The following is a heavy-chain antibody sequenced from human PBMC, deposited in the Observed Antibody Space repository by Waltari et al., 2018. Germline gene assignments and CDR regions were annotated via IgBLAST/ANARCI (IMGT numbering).Heavy chain of an antibody. D-gene: IGHD6-13*01. CDR3: AGRRRSSSWPPPDYYYYYMDV. CDR1: GGTFSSYA. Sequence: QVQLVQSGAEVKKPGSSVKVSCKASGGTFSSYAISWVRQAPGQGREWMGGIIPIGGTANDAQKVQGRVTITAKKSTSTAYMELSSLRSEDRAVYDCAGRRRSSSWPPPDYYYYYMDVWGKGTTVTVSS. J-gene: IGHJ6*03. V-gene: IGHV1-69*14. CDR2: IIPIGGTA.